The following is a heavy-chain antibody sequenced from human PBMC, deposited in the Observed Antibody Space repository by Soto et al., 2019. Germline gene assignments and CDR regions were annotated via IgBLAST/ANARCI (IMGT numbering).Heavy chain of an antibody. V-gene: IGHV3-23*01. CDR1: GFSFTSYA. CDR2: ITFSGGDT. CDR3: AKVGFGDLYH. J-gene: IGHJ5*02. Sequence: EVQLLESGGGLVQPGGSLRLSCAASGFSFTSYAMAWVRQAPGEGLEWVSTITFSGGDTYYADSVKGRFTISRDNSRNSVYLQMNSLRAEDTAAYYCAKVGFGDLYHWGLGTRVTVSS. D-gene: IGHD3-10*01.